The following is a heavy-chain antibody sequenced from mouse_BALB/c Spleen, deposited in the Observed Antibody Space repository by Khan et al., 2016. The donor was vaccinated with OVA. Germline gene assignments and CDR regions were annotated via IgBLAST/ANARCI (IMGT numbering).Heavy chain of an antibody. Sequence: EVQLQESGPGLVKPSQSLSLTCTVTGYSITSNYAWNWIRQFPGNKLEWMGYISYSGRTSYNPSLKGRISITRDTSQNQFVLQLNSLTTEDTATYYCARKNYYGYYFDDWGQGTTLTVSS. V-gene: IGHV3-2*02. CDR2: ISYSGRT. CDR3: ARKNYYGYYFDD. CDR1: GYSITSNYA. D-gene: IGHD1-1*01. J-gene: IGHJ2*01.